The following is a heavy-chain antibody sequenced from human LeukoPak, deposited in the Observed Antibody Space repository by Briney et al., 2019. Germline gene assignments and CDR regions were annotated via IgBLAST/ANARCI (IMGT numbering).Heavy chain of an antibody. CDR3: ARRGTDASFSFFDV. Sequence: GGSLRLSCAASGFTFSSFTMHWVRQIPGERPEWVSSISGDTTYIYYADSIKGRFTISRDNTNTSLFLQINSLRAEDTATYFCARRGTDASFSFFDVWGQGTMVTVSS. CDR2: ISGDTTYI. CDR1: GFTFSSFT. J-gene: IGHJ3*01. D-gene: IGHD1-1*01. V-gene: IGHV3-21*01.